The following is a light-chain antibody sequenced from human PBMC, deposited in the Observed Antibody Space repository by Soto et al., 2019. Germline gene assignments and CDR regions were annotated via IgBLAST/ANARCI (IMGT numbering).Light chain of an antibody. CDR1: QSVSSK. CDR2: GAS. V-gene: IGKV3-15*01. Sequence: EIVMTQSPATLSVSPGERATLSCRASQSVSSKLVWYQQKPGQAPRLLIYGASTRATGIPARFSGSGSGTEFTLTVSSLQSEDFVVDYCQQYNIWPTYTFGQGTKLEIK. CDR3: QQYNIWPTYT. J-gene: IGKJ2*01.